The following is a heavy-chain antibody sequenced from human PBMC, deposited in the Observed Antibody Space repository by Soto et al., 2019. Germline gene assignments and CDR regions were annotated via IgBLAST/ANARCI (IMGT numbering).Heavy chain of an antibody. J-gene: IGHJ6*02. Sequence: GASVKVSCKASGYTFTSYYMHWVRQAPGQGLEWMGIINPSGGTTSYAQKFQGRVTMTRDTSTSTVYMELSSLRSEDTAVYYCARERMPSNWNFGYYYYGMDVWGQGTTVTVSS. CDR2: INPSGGTT. CDR1: GYTFTSYY. CDR3: ARERMPSNWNFGYYYYGMDV. V-gene: IGHV1-46*01. D-gene: IGHD1-7*01.